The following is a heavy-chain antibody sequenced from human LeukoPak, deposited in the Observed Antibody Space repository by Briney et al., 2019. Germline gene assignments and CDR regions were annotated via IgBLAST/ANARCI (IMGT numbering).Heavy chain of an antibody. V-gene: IGHV3-23*01. Sequence: GGSLRLSCAASGFTFSSYAMSWVRQAPGKGLEWVSAISGSGGSTYYADSVKGRFTLSRDNSKNTLYLQMNSMRAEDTAVYYCARDPEMATINYYYYMDVWAKGTTVTVSS. CDR3: ARDPEMATINYYYYMDV. CDR2: ISGSGGST. CDR1: GFTFSSYA. J-gene: IGHJ6*03. D-gene: IGHD5-24*01.